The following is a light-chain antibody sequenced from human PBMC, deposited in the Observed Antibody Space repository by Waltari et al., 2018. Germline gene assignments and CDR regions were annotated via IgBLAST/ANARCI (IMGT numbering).Light chain of an antibody. V-gene: IGLV2-23*01. Sequence: QSALTQPASVSGSPGQSITISCTGTSSDVGSYTLVSWYPQHPGKAPKLMIYEGSKRPSGVSNRFSGSKSGNTASLTISGRQAEDEADYYCCSYAGSSTPRVFGGGTKLTVL. CDR1: SSDVGSYTL. J-gene: IGLJ2*01. CDR3: CSYAGSSTPRV. CDR2: EGS.